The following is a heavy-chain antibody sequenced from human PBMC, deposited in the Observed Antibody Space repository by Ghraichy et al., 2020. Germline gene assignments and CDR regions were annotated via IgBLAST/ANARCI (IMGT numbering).Heavy chain of an antibody. CDR2: IFGSGGLT. J-gene: IGHJ4*02. Sequence: GGSLRLSCAASGFTFSTYAMNWVRQAPGKGLEWVSVIFGSGGLTYYADSVKGRFTIYRANSTNTLYLQMNSLRAEDRAVFYCAKSYTSRWVPYWGQGTLVTCSS. CDR1: GFTFSTYA. CDR3: AKSYTSRWVPY. D-gene: IGHD6-13*01. V-gene: IGHV3-23*01.